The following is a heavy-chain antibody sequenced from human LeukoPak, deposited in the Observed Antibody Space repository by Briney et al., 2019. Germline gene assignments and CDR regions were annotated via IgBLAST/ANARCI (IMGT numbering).Heavy chain of an antibody. V-gene: IGHV4-59*01. J-gene: IGHJ3*02. CDR2: IYYSGST. D-gene: IGHD6-19*01. CDR1: GGSISSYY. Sequence: SETLSLTCTVSGGSISSYYWSWIQQPPGKGLEWIGYIYYSGSTNYNPPLKSRVTISVDTSKNQFSLKLSSVTAADTAVYYCARNLKQWLDPYDAFDIWGQGTMVTVSS. CDR3: ARNLKQWLDPYDAFDI.